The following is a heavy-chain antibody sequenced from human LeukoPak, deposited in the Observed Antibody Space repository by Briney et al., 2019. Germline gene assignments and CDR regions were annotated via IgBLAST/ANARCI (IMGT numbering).Heavy chain of an antibody. V-gene: IGHV4-61*01. CDR2: IHYTGST. CDR1: GGSISSSSYY. CDR3: ARGGYYGSGNDFRFDP. D-gene: IGHD3-10*01. Sequence: SETLSLTCSVSGGSISSSSYYWSWIRQSPGKGLECIGYIHYTGSTNYNPSLKSRVTISVETSKNQFSLKLKSVTAADTAVYYCARGGYYGSGNDFRFDPWGQGTLVTVSS. J-gene: IGHJ5*02.